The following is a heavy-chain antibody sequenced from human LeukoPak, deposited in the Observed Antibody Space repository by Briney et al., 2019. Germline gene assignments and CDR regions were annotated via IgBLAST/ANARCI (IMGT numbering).Heavy chain of an antibody. D-gene: IGHD3-10*01. CDR3: ARDYYGSGSYYPHY. CDR1: GGTFSSYA. Sequence: SVKVSCKASGGTFSSYAISWVRQAPGQGLEWMGRIIPILGIANYARKFQGRVTITADKSTSTAYMELSSLRSEDTAVYYCARDYYGSGSYYPHYWGQGTLVTVSS. J-gene: IGHJ4*02. V-gene: IGHV1-69*04. CDR2: IIPILGIA.